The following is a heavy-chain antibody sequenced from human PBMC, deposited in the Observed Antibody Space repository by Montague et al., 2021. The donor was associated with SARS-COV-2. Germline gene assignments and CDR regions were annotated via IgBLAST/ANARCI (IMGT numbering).Heavy chain of an antibody. Sequence: SETLSPTCTVSGGSVSSGGYYWSWIRQPPGKGLEWIGYMDYSGSTNYXPSLESRVTISLDTSKNQFSLKLTSVTAADTAVYYCARVSLAAAATRSDYWGQGTLVTVSS. V-gene: IGHV4-61*08. CDR1: GGSVSSGGYY. CDR2: MDYSGST. CDR3: ARVSLAAAATRSDY. J-gene: IGHJ4*02. D-gene: IGHD6-13*01.